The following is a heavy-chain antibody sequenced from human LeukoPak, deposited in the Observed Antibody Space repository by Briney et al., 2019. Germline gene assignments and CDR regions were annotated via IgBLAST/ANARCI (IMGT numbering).Heavy chain of an antibody. CDR1: GFTFSTYA. CDR3: AKGKVTAFLDWFDP. CDR2: ISATGGTT. Sequence: PGGSLRLSCAASGFTFSTYAMSWVRQGPGKGLEWVSAISATGGTTYYADSVKGRFTISRDNSKNTLYLQLNSLRAEDTAIYYCAKGKVTAFLDWFDPWGQGTLVTVSS. V-gene: IGHV3-23*01. J-gene: IGHJ5*02. D-gene: IGHD2-21*02.